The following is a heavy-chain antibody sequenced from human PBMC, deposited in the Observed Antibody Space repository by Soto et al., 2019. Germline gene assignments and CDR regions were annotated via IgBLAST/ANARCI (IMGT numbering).Heavy chain of an antibody. J-gene: IGHJ4*02. CDR2: ISGSGGST. CDR3: AKDDYYDILTGYSLTYFDY. CDR1: GFTFSSYA. D-gene: IGHD3-9*01. Sequence: GGSLRLSCAASGFTFSSYAMSWVRQAPGKGLEWVSAISGSGGSTYYADSVKGRFTISRDNSKNTLYLQMNSLRAEDTAVYYCAKDDYYDILTGYSLTYFDYWGQGTLVTVSS. V-gene: IGHV3-23*01.